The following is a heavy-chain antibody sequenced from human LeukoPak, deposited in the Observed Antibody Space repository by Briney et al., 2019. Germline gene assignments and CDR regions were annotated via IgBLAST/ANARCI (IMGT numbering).Heavy chain of an antibody. CDR3: ARDSAYGSGSYNH. Sequence: ASVTVSFTASGYTFTNYFMHWVRQAPGQGLEWMGIINPSGGSTSYAQKLQGRVTMTTDTSTSTAYMELRSLRSDDTAVYYCARDSAYGSGSYNHWGQGTLVTVSS. CDR1: GYTFTNYF. D-gene: IGHD3-10*01. V-gene: IGHV1-46*01. J-gene: IGHJ5*02. CDR2: INPSGGST.